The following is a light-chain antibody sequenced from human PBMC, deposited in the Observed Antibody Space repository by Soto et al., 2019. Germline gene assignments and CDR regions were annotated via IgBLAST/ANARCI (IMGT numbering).Light chain of an antibody. Sequence: EIVLTQSPATLSLSPGERATLSCRASQSVSSYLAWYQQKPGQAPRLLIYDASNRATGNPARLSGGGSGTDFTVTISSLEPEGFAVYYGQQRSNWPPTFGQGTKLEIK. CDR3: QQRSNWPPT. CDR1: QSVSSY. V-gene: IGKV3-11*01. CDR2: DAS. J-gene: IGKJ2*01.